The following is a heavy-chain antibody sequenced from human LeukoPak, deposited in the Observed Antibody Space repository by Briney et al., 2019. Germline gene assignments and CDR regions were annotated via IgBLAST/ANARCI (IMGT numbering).Heavy chain of an antibody. V-gene: IGHV1-2*02. CDR3: ARAYCGGDCYLYFQH. D-gene: IGHD2-21*02. CDR1: GYTSTGYY. CDR2: INPNSGGT. J-gene: IGHJ1*01. Sequence: ASVKVSCKASGYTSTGYYMHWVRQAPGQGLEWMGWINPNSGGTNYAQKFQGRVTMTRDTSISTAYMELSRLRSDDTAVYYCARAYCGGDCYLYFQHWGQGTLVTVSS.